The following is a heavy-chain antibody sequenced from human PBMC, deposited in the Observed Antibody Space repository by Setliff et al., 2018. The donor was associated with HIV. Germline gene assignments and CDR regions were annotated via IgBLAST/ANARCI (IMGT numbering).Heavy chain of an antibody. CDR2: ISPVFGTA. Sequence: ASVKVSCKAVGGTFRSKAVSWVRQAPGQGLEWMGGISPVFGTANYAQKFQDRVTITVDESTNTAYMELNSLRSDDTAVYYCARDFYDSSGYLNLGFDYWGQGSLVTVPQ. D-gene: IGHD3-22*01. J-gene: IGHJ4*02. CDR1: GGTFRSKA. CDR3: ARDFYDSSGYLNLGFDY. V-gene: IGHV1-69*13.